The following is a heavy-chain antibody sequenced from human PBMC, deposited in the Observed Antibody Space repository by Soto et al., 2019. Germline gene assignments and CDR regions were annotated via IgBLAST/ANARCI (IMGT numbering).Heavy chain of an antibody. CDR3: ARDSITMVRGVGWFDP. CDR2: INAGNGNT. Sequence: QVQLVQSGAEVKKPGASVKVSCKASGYTFTSYAMHWVRQAPGQRLEWMGWINAGNGNTKYSQKFQARVTITRDTSSSTADMELSSLRSEDTAVYYCARDSITMVRGVGWFDPWGQGTLVTVSS. V-gene: IGHV1-3*01. D-gene: IGHD3-10*01. CDR1: GYTFTSYA. J-gene: IGHJ5*02.